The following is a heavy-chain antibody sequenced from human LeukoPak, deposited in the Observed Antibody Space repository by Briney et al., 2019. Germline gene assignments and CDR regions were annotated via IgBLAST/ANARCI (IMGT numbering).Heavy chain of an antibody. CDR2: IYYSGST. V-gene: IGHV4-59*01. Sequence: SETLSLTCTVSGGSISSYYWSWLRQPPGKGLEWVGYIYYSGSTNYNPSLKSRVTISVDTSKNQFSLKLSSVTAADTAVYYCARVNSGYGWGSGNSYYYYMDVWGKGTTVTISS. CDR1: GGSISSYY. CDR3: ARVNSGYGWGSGNSYYYYMDV. J-gene: IGHJ6*03. D-gene: IGHD3-16*01.